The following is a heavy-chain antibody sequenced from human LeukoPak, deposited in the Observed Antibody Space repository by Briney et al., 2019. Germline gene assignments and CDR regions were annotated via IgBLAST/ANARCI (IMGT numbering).Heavy chain of an antibody. J-gene: IGHJ4*02. D-gene: IGHD2-15*01. V-gene: IGHV4-34*01. Sequence: SETLSLTCAVYGGSFCGYYWSWIRQLPGKGLEWIGEINHSGSTKYNPSLKRRRTILLDTTKNESSLQLISGTAADTAVYYYSRGGSGNIPGNDYWGQGTLVSVSS. CDR1: GGSFCGYY. CDR3: SRGGSGNIPGNDY. CDR2: INHSGST.